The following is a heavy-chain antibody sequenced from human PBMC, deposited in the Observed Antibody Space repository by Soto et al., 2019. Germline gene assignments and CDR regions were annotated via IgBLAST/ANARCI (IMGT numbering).Heavy chain of an antibody. CDR2: IYHSGST. V-gene: IGHV4-30-2*01. J-gene: IGHJ3*02. CDR3: ARLAGRWDLSGNAFDI. Sequence: SSETLSLTCAGSGGSISRGGYSWSWTRQPTGKGLEWIGYIYHSGSTDYNPSLKSRVTISVDTSKNQFSLKLSSVTAADTAVYYCARLAGRWDLSGNAFDIWGQGTMVTVSS. CDR1: GGSISRGGYS. D-gene: IGHD1-26*01.